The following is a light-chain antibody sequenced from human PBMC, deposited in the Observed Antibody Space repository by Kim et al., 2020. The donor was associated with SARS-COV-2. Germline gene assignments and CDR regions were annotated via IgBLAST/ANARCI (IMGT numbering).Light chain of an antibody. CDR2: VGTGGVVG. J-gene: IGLJ3*02. Sequence: CTLSSGYSNYKVDWYQQRPGMGPRFVMRVGTGGVVGFKGDGIPDRFSVLGSGLNRYLTIKNIQEEDESDYHCGADHGSGSDFVWVFGGGTQLTVL. CDR3: GADHGSGSDFVWV. CDR1: SGYSNYK. V-gene: IGLV9-49*01.